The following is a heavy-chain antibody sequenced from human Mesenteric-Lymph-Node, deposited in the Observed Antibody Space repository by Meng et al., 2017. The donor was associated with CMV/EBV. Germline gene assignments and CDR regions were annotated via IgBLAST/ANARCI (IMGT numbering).Heavy chain of an antibody. CDR2: ISSSSSYI. CDR3: VRANRFCQITSCYGPYYFDY. Sequence: GESLKISCAASGFTFSSYSMNWVHQAPGKGLEWVSSISSSSSYIYYADSVKGRFTISRDNAKNSLYLQMNSLRAEDTAVYYCVRANRFCQITSCYGPYYFDYWGQGTLVTVSS. V-gene: IGHV3-21*01. D-gene: IGHD2-2*01. J-gene: IGHJ4*02. CDR1: GFTFSSYS.